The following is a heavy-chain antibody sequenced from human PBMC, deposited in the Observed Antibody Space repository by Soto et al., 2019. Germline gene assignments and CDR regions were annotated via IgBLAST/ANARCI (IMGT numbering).Heavy chain of an antibody. CDR2: ISAYNGNT. V-gene: IGHV1-18*01. J-gene: IGHJ3*02. D-gene: IGHD3-22*01. CDR3: ARELDYYDSSGYSPGAFDI. CDR1: GYTFTSYG. Sequence: GKVCCKASGYTFTSYGISWVRQAPGQGLEWMGWISAYNGNTNYAQKLQGRVTMTTDTSTSTAYMELRSLRSDDTAVYYCARELDYYDSSGYSPGAFDIWGQGTMVTVS.